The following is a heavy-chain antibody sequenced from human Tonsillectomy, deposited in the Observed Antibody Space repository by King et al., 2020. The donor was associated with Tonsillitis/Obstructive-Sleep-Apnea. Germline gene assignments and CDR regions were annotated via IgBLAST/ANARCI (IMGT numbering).Heavy chain of an antibody. D-gene: IGHD2-15*01. V-gene: IGHV3-23*04. CDR2: ISGSGDST. CDR3: AHFRPATRLASPGTSRDI. J-gene: IGHJ3*02. Sequence: VQLVESGGALVQPGGSLRLSCAASGFTFSSYAMSWVRQAPGKGLEWVSSISGSGDSTYYADSVKGRFTISRDNSGNTLYLRMNSLRAEDTAIYYCAHFRPATRLASPGTSRDIWGQGTMVTVSS. CDR1: GFTFSSYA.